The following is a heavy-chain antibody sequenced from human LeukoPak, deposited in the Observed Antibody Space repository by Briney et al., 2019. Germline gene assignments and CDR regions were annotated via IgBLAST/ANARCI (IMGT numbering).Heavy chain of an antibody. V-gene: IGHV3-23*01. Sequence: GGSLRLSCAVSDFTLRSCAMSWVRQGPGKGLEWVSSISAVTYYADSVKGRFTISRDNPKNTLNLQMNSLRAEDTAVYYCAKESPHFDYWGQGTLVTVSS. J-gene: IGHJ4*02. CDR1: DFTLRSCA. CDR3: AKESPHFDY. CDR2: ISAVT.